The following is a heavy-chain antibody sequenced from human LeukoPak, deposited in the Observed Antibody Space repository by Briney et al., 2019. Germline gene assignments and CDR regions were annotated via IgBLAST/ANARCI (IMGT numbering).Heavy chain of an antibody. Sequence: SETLSLTCSVSGGSISTYSWSWIRLPPGKGLEWVGHMYYSGTTKYNPSLKSRVTISVDTSKNQFSLKLSSVTAADTAVYYCARNNYYDSSGYHSWGQGTLVTVSS. CDR2: MYYSGTT. CDR1: GGSISTYS. CDR3: ARNNYYDSSGYHS. D-gene: IGHD3-22*01. V-gene: IGHV4-59*12. J-gene: IGHJ4*02.